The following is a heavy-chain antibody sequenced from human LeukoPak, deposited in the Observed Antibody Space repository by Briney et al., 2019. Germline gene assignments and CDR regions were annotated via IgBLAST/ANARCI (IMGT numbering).Heavy chain of an antibody. V-gene: IGHV4-59*11. CDR2: IDYSGST. D-gene: IGHD3-10*01. J-gene: IGHJ4*02. Sequence: PSETLSLTCTVSGGSISSHYWSWIRQPPGKGLEWIVYIDYSGSTNYNPSLKSRVTISVDTSKNQFSLKLSSVTAADTAVYYCARVYSWFGDTPIDYWGQGTLVTVSS. CDR1: GGSISSHY. CDR3: ARVYSWFGDTPIDY.